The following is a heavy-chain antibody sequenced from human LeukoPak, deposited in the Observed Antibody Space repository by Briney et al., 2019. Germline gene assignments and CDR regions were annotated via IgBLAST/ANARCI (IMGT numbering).Heavy chain of an antibody. D-gene: IGHD1-26*01. V-gene: IGHV3-21*04. CDR1: GFTFSNYN. CDR3: AKGRKVGGATPFDY. Sequence: GGSLRLSCGASGFTFSNYNMNWVRQAPGEGLEWVSSINSRSTYIFYADSVMGRFTISRDNAKNSLFLQMNSLRAEDTAVYYCAKGRKVGGATPFDYWGQGTLVTVSS. CDR2: INSRSTYI. J-gene: IGHJ4*02.